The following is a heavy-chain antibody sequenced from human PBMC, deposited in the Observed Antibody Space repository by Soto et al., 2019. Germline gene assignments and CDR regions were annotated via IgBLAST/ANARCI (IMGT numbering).Heavy chain of an antibody. CDR2: IYYSGST. D-gene: IGHD4-17*01. Sequence: NYWSWIRQHPGKGLEWIGYIYYSGSTYYNPSLKSRVTISVDTSKNQFSLKLSSVTAADTAVYYCARVAVTTIYYYYYYMDVWGKGTTVTVSS. CDR1: NY. J-gene: IGHJ6*03. V-gene: IGHV4-31*02. CDR3: ARVAVTTIYYYYYYMDV.